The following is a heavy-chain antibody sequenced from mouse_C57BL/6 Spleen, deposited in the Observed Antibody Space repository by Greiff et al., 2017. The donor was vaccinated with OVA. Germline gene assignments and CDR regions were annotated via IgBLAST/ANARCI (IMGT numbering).Heavy chain of an antibody. V-gene: IGHV6-3*01. J-gene: IGHJ4*01. CDR3: TGGGLRRRDYYAMDY. D-gene: IGHD2-4*01. CDR1: GFTFSNYW. Sequence: EVKVEESGGGLVQPGGSMKLSCVASGFTFSNYWMNWVRQSPEKGLEWLAQIRLKSSNYATQYVESVIGRFTITRDESKNSVYLQMNNLRAEDTGIYYCTGGGLRRRDYYAMDYWGKGTSVTVSS. CDR2: IRLKSSNYAT.